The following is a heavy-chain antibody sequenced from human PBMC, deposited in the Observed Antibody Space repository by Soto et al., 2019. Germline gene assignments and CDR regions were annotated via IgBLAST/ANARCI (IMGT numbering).Heavy chain of an antibody. CDR1: GFTFSNAW. Sequence: WGSLRLSCAASGFTFSNAWMSWVRQAPGKGLEWVGRIKSKTDGGTTDYAAPVKGRFTISRDDSKNTLYLQMNSLKTEDTAVYYCTTGLPYSSGWYIFDYWGQGTLVTVSS. CDR2: IKSKTDGGTT. V-gene: IGHV3-15*01. D-gene: IGHD6-19*01. J-gene: IGHJ4*02. CDR3: TTGLPYSSGWYIFDY.